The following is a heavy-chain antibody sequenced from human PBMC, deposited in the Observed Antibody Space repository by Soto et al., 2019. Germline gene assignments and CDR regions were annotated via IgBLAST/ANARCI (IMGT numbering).Heavy chain of an antibody. Sequence: QLQLQESGPGLVKPSETLSLTCTVSGGSISSSSYYWGWIRQPPGKGLEWIGSIYYSGSTYYNPSLKSRLSISVHTSKHQFSLKLSSVTAADTAVYCCATPIAVAGTVVDYYYGMDVWGQGTTVTVSS. J-gene: IGHJ6*02. CDR1: GGSISSSSYY. D-gene: IGHD6-19*01. CDR2: IYYSGST. CDR3: ATPIAVAGTVVDYYYGMDV. V-gene: IGHV4-39*01.